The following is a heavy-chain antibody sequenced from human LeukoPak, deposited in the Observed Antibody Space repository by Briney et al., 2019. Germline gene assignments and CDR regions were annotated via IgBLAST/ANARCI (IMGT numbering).Heavy chain of an antibody. J-gene: IGHJ3*02. V-gene: IGHV3-23*01. D-gene: IGHD6-13*01. CDR3: AKDGESSWSTTSHDAFDI. CDR2: ISGSGGST. CDR1: GFTFSSYA. Sequence: HPGGSLRLSCAASGFTFSSYAMSWVRQAPGKGLEWVSAISGSGGSTYYADSAKGRFTISRDNSKNTLYLQMNSLRAEDTAVYYCAKDGESSWSTTSHDAFDIWGQGTMVTVSS.